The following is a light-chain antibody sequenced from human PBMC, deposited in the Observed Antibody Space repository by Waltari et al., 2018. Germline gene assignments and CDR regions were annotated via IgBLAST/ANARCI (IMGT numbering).Light chain of an antibody. Sequence: SYALTQPPSVSVAPGTTARIPCGGDNLGSYSVHWYQPKPGQAPVLVIFYDSDRPSGIPERFSGSNSGNTATLTISSVEAGDEAKYYCHVWHPDMDPGVFGPGTEVSV. V-gene: IGLV3-21*04. CDR2: YDS. CDR1: NLGSYS. J-gene: IGLJ1*01. CDR3: HVWHPDMDPGV.